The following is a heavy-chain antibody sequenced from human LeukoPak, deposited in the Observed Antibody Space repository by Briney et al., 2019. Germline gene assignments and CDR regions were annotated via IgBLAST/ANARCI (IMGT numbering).Heavy chain of an antibody. CDR3: AKDYYDSSGEDAFDI. CDR2: ISHDGSNK. V-gene: IGHV3-30*18. CDR1: GFTFSSYW. Sequence: PGGSLRLSCAASGFTFSSYWMSWVRQAPGKGLEWVAVISHDGSNKYYADSVKGRFTISRDNSKNTLYLQMNSLRAEDTAVYYCAKDYYDSSGEDAFDIWGQGTMVTVSS. D-gene: IGHD3-22*01. J-gene: IGHJ3*02.